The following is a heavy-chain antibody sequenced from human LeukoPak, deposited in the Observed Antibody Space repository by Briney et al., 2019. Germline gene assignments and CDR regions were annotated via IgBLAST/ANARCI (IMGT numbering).Heavy chain of an antibody. CDR3: ARNRGSSGYSDY. Sequence: GGSLRLSCAASGFTFSSYAMSWVRQAPGKGLEWVSAFSGSGGSTYYADSVKGRFTISRDNSKNTLYLQMNSLRAEDTAVYYCARNRGSSGYSDYWGQGTLVTVSS. V-gene: IGHV3-23*01. D-gene: IGHD3-22*01. J-gene: IGHJ4*02. CDR1: GFTFSSYA. CDR2: FSGSGGST.